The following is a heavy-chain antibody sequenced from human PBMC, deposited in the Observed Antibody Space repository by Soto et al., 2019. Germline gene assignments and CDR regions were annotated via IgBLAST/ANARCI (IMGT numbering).Heavy chain of an antibody. CDR2: IYPGDSDT. CDR3: ARPGQLGLYYFDY. Sequence: PGESLKISCKGSGYSFTSYWIGWVRQMPGKGLGWMGIIYPGDSDTRYSPSFQGQVTISADKSISTAYLQWSSLKASYTAMYYYARPGQLGLYYFDYWGHGTLVTVSS. CDR1: GYSFTSYW. J-gene: IGHJ4*01. V-gene: IGHV5-51*01. D-gene: IGHD6-6*01.